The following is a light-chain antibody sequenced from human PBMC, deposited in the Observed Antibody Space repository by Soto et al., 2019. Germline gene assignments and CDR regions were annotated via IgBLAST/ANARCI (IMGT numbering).Light chain of an antibody. CDR1: SSDVGSYNL. J-gene: IGLJ1*01. CDR3: CSYAGSYV. V-gene: IGLV2-23*01. Sequence: QSVLPQPDSVSGSPGQSITISCTGTSSDVGSYNLVSWYQQHPGKAPKLMIYEGSKRPSGVSNRFSGSKSGNTASLTISGLQAEDEAEYYCCSYAGSYVFGTGTKLTVL. CDR2: EGS.